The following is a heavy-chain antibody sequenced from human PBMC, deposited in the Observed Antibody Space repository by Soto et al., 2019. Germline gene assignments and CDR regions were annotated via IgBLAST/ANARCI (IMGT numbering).Heavy chain of an antibody. CDR1: GFTFSSYG. V-gene: IGHV3-33*01. J-gene: IGHJ6*02. Sequence: PGGSLRLSCAASGFTFSSYGMHWVRQAPGKGLEWVAVIWYDGSNKYYADSVKGRFTISRDNSKNTLYLQMNSLRAEDTAVYYCARDRLAAAGYPYYYGMDVWGQGTTVTVSS. CDR2: IWYDGSNK. CDR3: ARDRLAAAGYPYYYGMDV. D-gene: IGHD6-13*01.